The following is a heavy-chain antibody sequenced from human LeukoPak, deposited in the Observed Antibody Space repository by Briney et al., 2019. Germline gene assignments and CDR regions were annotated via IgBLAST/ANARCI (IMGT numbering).Heavy chain of an antibody. CDR3: ASDGTSTDVY. Sequence: GASVNVSCKASGYTFSNFGINWVRQAPGQGLEWIAWISVNNDNPNYGQMFQGRYTVTTDSSTSTAYMELRNLRSDDTAVYYCASDGTSTDVYWGQGTLVTVSS. V-gene: IGHV1-18*01. CDR1: GYTFSNFG. CDR2: ISVNNDNP. J-gene: IGHJ4*02. D-gene: IGHD1-26*01.